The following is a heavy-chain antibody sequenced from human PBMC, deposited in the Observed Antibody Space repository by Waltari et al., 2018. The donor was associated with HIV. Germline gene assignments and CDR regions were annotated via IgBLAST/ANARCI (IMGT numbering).Heavy chain of an antibody. CDR3: ARHALRVGAAYWNFDL. J-gene: IGHJ2*01. CDR1: GGSVSSSSYF. CDR2: IYYTGTA. Sequence: QLQLQESGPGLVKPSETLSLTCTVSGGSVSSSSYFWGWIRQPPGKGLEGVGRIYYTGTAYYNPPLKSRVTISVDTSKNQFSLKVTSVTAADTAVYYCARHALRVGAAYWNFDLWGRGTLVTVSS. D-gene: IGHD1-26*01. V-gene: IGHV4-39*01.